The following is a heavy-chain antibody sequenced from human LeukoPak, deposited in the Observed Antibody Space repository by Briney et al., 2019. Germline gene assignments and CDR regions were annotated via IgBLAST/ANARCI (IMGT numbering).Heavy chain of an antibody. Sequence: SETLSLTCAVYGASLNGHYWSWIRQPPGKGLEWIGEGSDVGGTKYIPSLKSRVTISADTSKNQFSLKLSPVTAADTAVYYCAQNGQSGFSFDPWGQGTLVTVSS. V-gene: IGHV4-34*01. D-gene: IGHD2-8*01. CDR1: GASLNGHY. CDR2: GSDVGGT. CDR3: AQNGQSGFSFDP. J-gene: IGHJ5*02.